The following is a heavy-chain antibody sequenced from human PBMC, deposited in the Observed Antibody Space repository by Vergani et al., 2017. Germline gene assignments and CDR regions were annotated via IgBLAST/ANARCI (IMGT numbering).Heavy chain of an antibody. J-gene: IGHJ4*02. Sequence: QVQLVQSGAEVKKPGSSVKVSCKASGGTFSSYAISWVRQAPGQGLEWMGRIIPIFGTANYAQKFQGRVTITADESTSTAYMELSSLRYVDTAVYYCATGAVDYIAVAGTGGYFDYWGQGTLVTVSS. CDR1: GGTFSSYA. V-gene: IGHV1-69*18. CDR3: ATGAVDYIAVAGTGGYFDY. CDR2: IIPIFGTA. D-gene: IGHD6-19*01.